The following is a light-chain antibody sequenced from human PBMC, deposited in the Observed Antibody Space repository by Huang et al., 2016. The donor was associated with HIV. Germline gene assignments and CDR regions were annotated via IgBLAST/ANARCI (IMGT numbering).Light chain of an antibody. Sequence: DIQMTQSPSSLSASVGDRVTITCRPSQTISTFLSWYQQRPGKAPKLLIYATSNFQSGVPARFSGSGSGTDFTLTITSLQPEDFATNYCQQSYSAPWTFGQGTKVEIK. J-gene: IGKJ1*01. V-gene: IGKV1-39*01. CDR3: QQSYSAPWT. CDR2: ATS. CDR1: QTISTF.